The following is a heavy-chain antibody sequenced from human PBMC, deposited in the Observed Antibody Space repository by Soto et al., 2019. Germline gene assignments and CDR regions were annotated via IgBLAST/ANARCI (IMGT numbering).Heavy chain of an antibody. CDR1: GGSMSENDYY. J-gene: IGHJ3*02. CDR2: IYDTWTT. V-gene: IGHV4-30-4*01. D-gene: IGHD3-10*02. Sequence: QVQLQEAGPGLVRPSQTLSLTCTVAGGSMSENDYYWSWLRQSPGQGLQWIGYIYDTWTTSYSPSLKSLVTVSADTSRIQFSLKRTSVTAADTALYFCARGIVRGGFDIWGQGTLVTVSS. CDR3: ARGIVRGGFDI.